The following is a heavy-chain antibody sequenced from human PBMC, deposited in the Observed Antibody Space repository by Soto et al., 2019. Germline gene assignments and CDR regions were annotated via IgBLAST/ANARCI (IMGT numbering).Heavy chain of an antibody. J-gene: IGHJ5*02. Sequence: QVQLVQSGAEVKKPGASVKVSCKASGYTFTSYYMHWVRQAPGQGLEWMGIINPSGGSTSYAQKFQGEVTRTRDTSTSTVYMELSSLRSEDTAVYYCAKGGGYVGWFDPWGQGTLVTVSS. D-gene: IGHD5-12*01. CDR2: INPSGGST. V-gene: IGHV1-46*01. CDR3: AKGGGYVGWFDP. CDR1: GYTFTSYY.